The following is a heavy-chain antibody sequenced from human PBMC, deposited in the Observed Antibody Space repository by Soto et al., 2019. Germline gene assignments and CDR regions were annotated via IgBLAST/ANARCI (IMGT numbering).Heavy chain of an antibody. CDR3: ARDGSYSRFDP. V-gene: IGHV1-3*01. J-gene: IGHJ5*02. Sequence: ASVKVSCKASGYTFTSYAMHWVRQAPGQRLEWMGWINAGNGNTKYSQKFQGRFTITRDTSASTAYMELSSLRSEDTAVYYCARDGSYSRFDPWGQGTLVTVSS. CDR1: GYTFTSYA. CDR2: INAGNGNT. D-gene: IGHD1-1*01.